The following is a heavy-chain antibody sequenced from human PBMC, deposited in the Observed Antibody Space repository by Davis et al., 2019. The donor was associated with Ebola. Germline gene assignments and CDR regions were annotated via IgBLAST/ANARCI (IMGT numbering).Heavy chain of an antibody. CDR2: ISGSGGTT. J-gene: IGHJ4*02. CDR3: ARDGSNSYFDY. D-gene: IGHD6-6*01. CDR1: GFNFYNYA. V-gene: IGHV3-23*01. Sequence: GESLKISCAASGFNFYNYAMTWVRQAPGKGLEWVSAISGSGGTTFYADSVKGRFTISRDNAKNSLYLQMNSLRAEDTAVYYCARDGSNSYFDYWGQGNLVTVSS.